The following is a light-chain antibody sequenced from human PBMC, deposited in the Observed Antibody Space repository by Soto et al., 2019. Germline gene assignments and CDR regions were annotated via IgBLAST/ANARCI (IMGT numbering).Light chain of an antibody. J-gene: IGKJ1*01. V-gene: IGKV2-28*01. CDR3: MQSLQTPRT. CDR1: QSPLHTDGYNY. CDR2: LGS. Sequence: DIVMTQSPLSLAVTPGEPASISCRSSQSPLHTDGYNYLDWYLQKPGQSPQLLIYLGSNRASGVPDRFSGSGSGTEFTLKISRVEAEDVGVYYCMQSLQTPRTFGQGTKVEIK.